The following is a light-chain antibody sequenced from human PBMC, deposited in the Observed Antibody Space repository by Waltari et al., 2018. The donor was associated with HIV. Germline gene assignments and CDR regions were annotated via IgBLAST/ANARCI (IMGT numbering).Light chain of an antibody. CDR3: QQNGNSLT. Sequence: EIVLTQCPGTLSLSPGERATLSCRSSQSLSSNYSAWYQQKPGQAPRLLIFGASSRATDIPDRFSGSGSGTDFTLTIRRLEPEDFAVYYCQQNGNSLTFGPGTKVNIK. V-gene: IGKV3-20*01. J-gene: IGKJ3*01. CDR2: GAS. CDR1: QSLSSNY.